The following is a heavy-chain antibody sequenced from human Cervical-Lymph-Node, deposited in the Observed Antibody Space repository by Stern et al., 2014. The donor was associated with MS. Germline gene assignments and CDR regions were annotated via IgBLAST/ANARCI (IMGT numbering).Heavy chain of an antibody. Sequence: QLQLQESGPGLVKPSETLSLTCTVSGGSISSSSYYWGWIRQPPGKGLEWIGSIYYSGRSYSTPSLKSRVPIPVDTPKTQFSLKLISVTAADTAVYYCARWAYSSGWYNWFDPWGQGTLVTVSS. D-gene: IGHD3-22*01. CDR3: ARWAYSSGWYNWFDP. V-gene: IGHV4-39*01. CDR1: GGSISSSSYY. J-gene: IGHJ5*02. CDR2: IYYSGRS.